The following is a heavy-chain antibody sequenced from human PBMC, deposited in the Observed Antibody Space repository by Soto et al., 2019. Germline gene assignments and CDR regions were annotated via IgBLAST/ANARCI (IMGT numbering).Heavy chain of an antibody. CDR1: GFTFGIYT. CDR3: ARVMCGDCSAYYYDSMDV. CDR2: LGTTSTYK. D-gene: IGHD2-21*02. J-gene: IGHJ6*02. Sequence: EVQLVESGGGLVKPGGSLRLSCAASGFTFGIYTMNWVRQAPGKGLEWVASLGTTSTYKYYADSVRGRFTISRDNAKNSLYLQMNSLRAEDTAVYYCARVMCGDCSAYYYDSMDVWGQGTTVTVSS. V-gene: IGHV3-21*01.